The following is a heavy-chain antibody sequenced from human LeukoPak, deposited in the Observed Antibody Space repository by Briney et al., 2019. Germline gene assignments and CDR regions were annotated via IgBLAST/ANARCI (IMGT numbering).Heavy chain of an antibody. D-gene: IGHD2/OR15-2a*01. Sequence: QTGGSLRLSCAASGFTFSTSWMCWVRQAPEKGLEWLANIDIDGSVENYVASVKGRFTISRDNAKNSVYLEMNNLRAEDTALYFCVRDRAFSTFDYWGKGTLVTVSS. CDR3: VRDRAFSTFDY. J-gene: IGHJ4*02. V-gene: IGHV3-7*01. CDR1: GFTFSTSW. CDR2: IDIDGSVE.